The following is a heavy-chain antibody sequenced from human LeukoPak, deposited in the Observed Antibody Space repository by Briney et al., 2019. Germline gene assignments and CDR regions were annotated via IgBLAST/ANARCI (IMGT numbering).Heavy chain of an antibody. V-gene: IGHV4-4*07. D-gene: IGHD2-2*01. CDR3: ARGGGDIVVVPAASRSSCWFDP. J-gene: IGHJ5*02. CDR1: GGSISSYY. CDR2: INTSGSS. Sequence: PSETLSLTCTVSGGSISSYYWSWIRQPAGKGLEWIGHINTSGSSNYNPSLRSRVTMSVDTSKNQFSLKLSSVTAADTAVYYCARGGGDIVVVPAASRSSCWFDPWGQGTLVTVSS.